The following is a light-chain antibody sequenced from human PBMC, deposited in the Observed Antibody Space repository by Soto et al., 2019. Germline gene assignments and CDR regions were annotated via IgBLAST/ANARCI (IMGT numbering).Light chain of an antibody. CDR3: QQYNNWPSVT. CDR2: GAS. Sequence: EIVMTQSPATLSVSPGERATLSCRASQSVSSNLAWYQQKPGQAPRLLIYGASTRATGIPARFSGSGSGTEFTLTISSLQSEGFAVYYCQQYNNWPSVTFGQGTKVEIK. J-gene: IGKJ1*01. V-gene: IGKV3-15*01. CDR1: QSVSSN.